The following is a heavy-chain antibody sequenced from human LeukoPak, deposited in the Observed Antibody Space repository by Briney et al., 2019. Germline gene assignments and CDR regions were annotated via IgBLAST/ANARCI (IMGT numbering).Heavy chain of an antibody. CDR3: AREQNFDWELYGMDV. Sequence: PGGSLRLSCAASGFTFSSYGMHWVRQAPGKGLEWVAVIWYDGSNKYYADSVKGRFTISRDNSKNTLYLQMNSLRAEDTAVYYCAREQNFDWELYGMDVWGKGTTVTVSS. CDR2: IWYDGSNK. D-gene: IGHD3-9*01. V-gene: IGHV3-33*08. J-gene: IGHJ6*04. CDR1: GFTFSSYG.